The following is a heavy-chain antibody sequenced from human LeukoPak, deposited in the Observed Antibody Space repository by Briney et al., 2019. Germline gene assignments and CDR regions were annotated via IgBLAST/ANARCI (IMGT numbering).Heavy chain of an antibody. J-gene: IGHJ6*03. D-gene: IGHD1-26*01. V-gene: IGHV1-18*01. CDR1: GYTFTSFG. CDR3: AREGIVGATPIYYYYYMDV. CDR2: ISAYDGNT. Sequence: ASVKVSCKASGYTFTSFGFSWVRQAPGQGLEWMGWISAYDGNTDYAQKVQGRVTMTTDTSTSTAYMELSSLRSEDTAVYYCAREGIVGATPIYYYYYMDVWGKGTTVTVSS.